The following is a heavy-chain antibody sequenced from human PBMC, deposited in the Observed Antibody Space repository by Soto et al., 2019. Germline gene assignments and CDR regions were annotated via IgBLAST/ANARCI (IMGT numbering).Heavy chain of an antibody. CDR3: ARHNYGSGSTYFDF. V-gene: IGHV4-59*08. Sequence: SETLSLTCTVSGGSISSYYWSWIRQPPGKGLEWIGYIYYSGSTNCNPSLKSRVTISVDTSKNQFSLKLNSMTAADTAVYYCARHNYGSGSTYFDFWGQGNLVTVSS. D-gene: IGHD3-10*01. J-gene: IGHJ4*02. CDR2: IYYSGST. CDR1: GGSISSYY.